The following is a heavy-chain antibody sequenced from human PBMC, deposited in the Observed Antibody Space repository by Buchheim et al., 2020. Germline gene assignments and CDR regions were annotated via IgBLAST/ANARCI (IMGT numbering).Heavy chain of an antibody. V-gene: IGHV1-2*02. CDR1: GYTFTGYY. CDR3: ARGGGRGLLGSGGTSGY. CDR2: INPNSGGT. D-gene: IGHD2-15*01. Sequence: QVQLVQSGAEVKKPGASVKVSCKASGYTFTGYYMHWVRQAPGQGLEWMGWINPNSGGTKYAQKFQGRVTMTRDTSISTAYMELSRLRSDDTAVYYCARGGGRGLLGSGGTSGYWGQGTL. J-gene: IGHJ4*02.